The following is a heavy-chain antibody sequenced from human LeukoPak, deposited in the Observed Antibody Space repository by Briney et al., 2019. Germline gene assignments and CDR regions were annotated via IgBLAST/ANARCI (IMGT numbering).Heavy chain of an antibody. Sequence: ASVKVSCKASGYTLTSYGISWVRQAPGQGLEWMRWISAYNGNTNYAQKLQGRVTMTTDTSTSTAYMELRSLRSDDTAVYYCARERSGSYRFDYWGQGTLVTVSS. J-gene: IGHJ4*02. CDR2: ISAYNGNT. CDR1: GYTLTSYG. V-gene: IGHV1-18*01. D-gene: IGHD1-26*01. CDR3: ARERSGSYRFDY.